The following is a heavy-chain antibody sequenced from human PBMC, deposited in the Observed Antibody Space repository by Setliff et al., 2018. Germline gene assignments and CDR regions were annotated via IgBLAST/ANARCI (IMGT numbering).Heavy chain of an antibody. CDR1: GGSISTDHYY. J-gene: IGHJ4*02. CDR3: ARDSGALGYCTGGICYDY. V-gene: IGHV4-39*07. D-gene: IGHD2-15*01. CDR2: IYYSGST. Sequence: PSETLSLTCTASGGSISTDHYYWGWIRQPPGKGLEWIGYIYYSGSTYYNPSLKSRVTISVDTSKNQFSLKLSSVTAADTAVYYCARDSGALGYCTGGICYDYWGQGTLVTVSS.